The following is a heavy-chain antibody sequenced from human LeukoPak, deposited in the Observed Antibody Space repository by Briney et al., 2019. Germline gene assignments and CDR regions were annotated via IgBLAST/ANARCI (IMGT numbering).Heavy chain of an antibody. CDR3: ARAPNWLYFDY. D-gene: IGHD7-27*01. CDR1: GGSISNYY. J-gene: IGHJ4*02. Sequence: SETLSLTCTISGGSISNYYWSWIRQPPGKGLEWIGYIYYSGSTNYNPSLKSRVTISVDTSKNQFSLKLSSVTAADTAVYYCARAPNWLYFDYWGQGTLVTVSS. V-gene: IGHV4-59*01. CDR2: IYYSGST.